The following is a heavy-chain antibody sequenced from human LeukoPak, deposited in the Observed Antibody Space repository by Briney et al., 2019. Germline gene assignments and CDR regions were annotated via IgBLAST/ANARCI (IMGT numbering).Heavy chain of an antibody. CDR2: VYHSGST. V-gene: IGHV4-38-2*01. CDR3: ARNDSSGYFDY. D-gene: IGHD3-22*01. Sequence: PETLSLTCAVSDYSISSGNYWGWIRHPPGKGLGWIGSVYHSGSTHYSPSLKSRVTIAVDTSKNQFSLKLSSVTAADTAVYYCARNDSSGYFDYWGQGTLVTVSS. J-gene: IGHJ4*02. CDR1: DYSISSGNY.